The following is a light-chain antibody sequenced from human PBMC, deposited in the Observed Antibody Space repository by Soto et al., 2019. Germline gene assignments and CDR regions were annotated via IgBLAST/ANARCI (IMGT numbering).Light chain of an antibody. CDR3: SSYTSSSTS. V-gene: IGLV2-14*01. J-gene: IGLJ1*01. CDR2: DVS. Sequence: QSALAQPAPVSGAPGQSITISCTGTSSDVGGYNYVSWYQQHPGKAPKLMIYDVSNRPSGVSNRFSGSKSGNTASLIISGLQAEDEADYYCSSYTSSSTSFGTGTKVTVL. CDR1: SSDVGGYNY.